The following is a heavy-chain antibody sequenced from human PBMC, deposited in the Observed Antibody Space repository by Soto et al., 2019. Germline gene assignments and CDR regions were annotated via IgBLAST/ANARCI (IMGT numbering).Heavy chain of an antibody. J-gene: IGHJ6*03. CDR2: ISSSSTI. D-gene: IGHD4-17*01. V-gene: IGHV3-48*01. Sequence: GGSLRLSCAASGFTFSSYSMNWVRQAPGKGLEWVSYISSSSTIYYADSVKGRFTISRDNAKNSLYLQMNSLRAEDTAVYYCARAIGDYEYRTYYYYYYMDVWGKGTTVTVSS. CDR3: ARAIGDYEYRTYYYYYYMDV. CDR1: GFTFSSYS.